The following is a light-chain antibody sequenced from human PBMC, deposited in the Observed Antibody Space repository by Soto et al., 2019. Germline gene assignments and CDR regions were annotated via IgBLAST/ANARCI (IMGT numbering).Light chain of an antibody. V-gene: IGKV3-15*01. J-gene: IGKJ2*01. CDR1: QSVSSY. CDR2: GAS. CDR3: QQYNNWPYT. Sequence: EIVMTQSPATLSVSPGERATLSCRASQSVSSYLAWYQQKPGQAPRLLIYGASTRATGIPARFSGSRSGTEFTLTISSLQSEDFAVYYCQQYNNWPYTFGQGTKLEIK.